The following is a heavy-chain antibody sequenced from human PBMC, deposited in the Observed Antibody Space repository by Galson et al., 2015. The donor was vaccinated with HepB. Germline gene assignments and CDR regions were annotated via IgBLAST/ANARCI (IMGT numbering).Heavy chain of an antibody. D-gene: IGHD5-24*01. CDR3: ARDLFGYIGF. J-gene: IGHJ4*02. Sequence: SVKVSCKASGYTFTTYYIHWVRQAPGQGLEWMGMINPSGGSTTYAQKFQGRVTMTGDTSTSTVYMELSSLRSEDTAVYFCARDLFGYIGFWGQGTLVTVSS. CDR1: GYTFTTYY. CDR2: INPSGGST. V-gene: IGHV1-46*01.